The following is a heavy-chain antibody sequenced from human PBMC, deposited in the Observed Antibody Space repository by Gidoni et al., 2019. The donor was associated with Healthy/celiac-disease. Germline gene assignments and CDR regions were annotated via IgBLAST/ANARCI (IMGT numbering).Heavy chain of an antibody. CDR1: GFTFSRYA. D-gene: IGHD2-15*01. Sequence: EVQLVESGAGLVQPGGTLRLSCSASGFTFSRYAMHWVRQAPGTGLEYGSSISSNGGSTYYADSVKGRFTISRDDSKNTCYLQMISRRADDTAVYYCVKDLMDIVVVVAASDYYYYGMDVWGQGTTVTVSS. J-gene: IGHJ6*02. V-gene: IGHV3-64D*06. CDR2: ISSNGGST. CDR3: VKDLMDIVVVVAASDYYYYGMDV.